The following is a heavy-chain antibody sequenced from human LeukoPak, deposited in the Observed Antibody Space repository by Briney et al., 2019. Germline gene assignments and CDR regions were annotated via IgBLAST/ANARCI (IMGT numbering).Heavy chain of an antibody. Sequence: GWSLRLSCAASGFTFSSYAMHWVRQAPGKGLELVAVISYDGSNKYYADSVKGRFTISRDNSKNTLYLQMNSLRAEDTALFHGEGGIRYFDWLGDAFDIWGQGTMVTVSS. CDR1: GFTFSSYA. CDR2: ISYDGSNK. D-gene: IGHD3-9*01. V-gene: IGHV3-30*04. CDR3: EGGIRYFDWLGDAFDI. J-gene: IGHJ3*02.